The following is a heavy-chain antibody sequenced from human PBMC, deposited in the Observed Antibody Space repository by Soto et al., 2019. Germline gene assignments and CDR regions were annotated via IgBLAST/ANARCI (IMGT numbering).Heavy chain of an antibody. Sequence: SETLSLTWTVSAGSFSSANNFWVWILQHPGKGLEWLRYIYYRGSSWNNPSLKSRVDISVDTSENQFFLKLKSVTAADTAVYYCARWRQTPLAHFDYWGQGSLVTVSS. CDR3: ARWRQTPLAHFDY. V-gene: IGHV4-31*02. CDR2: IYYRGSS. D-gene: IGHD6-25*01. CDR1: AGSFSSANNF. J-gene: IGHJ4*02.